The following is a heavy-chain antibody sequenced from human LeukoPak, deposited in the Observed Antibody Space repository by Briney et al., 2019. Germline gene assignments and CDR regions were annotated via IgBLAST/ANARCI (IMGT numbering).Heavy chain of an antibody. V-gene: IGHV4-39*07. CDR2: IYYSGST. D-gene: IGHD2-2*01. CDR1: GGSFSSSNYY. J-gene: IGHJ6*03. CDR3: AGWLYCSSTSCYEHYYYYYMDV. Sequence: PSETLSLTCTVSGGSFSSSNYYWGWIRQPPGKGLEWIGSIYYSGSTNYNPSLKSRVTISVDTSKNQFSLKLSSVTAADTAVYYCAGWLYCSSTSCYEHYYYYYMDVWGKGTTVTVSS.